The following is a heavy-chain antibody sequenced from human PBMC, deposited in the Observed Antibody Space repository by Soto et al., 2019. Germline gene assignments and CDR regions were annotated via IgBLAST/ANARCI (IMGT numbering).Heavy chain of an antibody. CDR2: ISASNGDT. CDR1: GYTFTNHG. Sequence: QVELVQSGVEVKKPEASVKVSCKASGYTFTNHGLSWVRQAPGQGLEWMGWISASNGDTNYAQKFLGRVTVTTDTSTSTGYMELRSLKSEDTAVYYCARMVRGSKIDYYYYMDVWGKGTTVIVSS. V-gene: IGHV1-18*04. J-gene: IGHJ6*03. CDR3: ARMVRGSKIDYYYYMDV. D-gene: IGHD3-10*01.